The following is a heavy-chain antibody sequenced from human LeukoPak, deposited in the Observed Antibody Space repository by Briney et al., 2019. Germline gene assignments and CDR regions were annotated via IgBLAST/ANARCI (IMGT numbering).Heavy chain of an antibody. V-gene: IGHV3-11*04. Sequence: AGGSLRLPCAAFGFTFSDYYMSWIRQAPGKGLEWVSYISSSGSTIYYADSVKGRFTISRDNAKNSLYLQMNSLRAEDTAVYYCARAPQGYCSSTSCYAEYFDYWGQGTLVTVSS. CDR1: GFTFSDYY. CDR2: ISSSGSTI. D-gene: IGHD2-2*01. CDR3: ARAPQGYCSSTSCYAEYFDY. J-gene: IGHJ4*02.